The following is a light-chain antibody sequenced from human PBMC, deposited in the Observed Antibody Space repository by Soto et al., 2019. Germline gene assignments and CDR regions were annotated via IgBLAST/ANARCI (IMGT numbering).Light chain of an antibody. CDR3: QQSYSTLT. CDR2: AAS. Sequence: DIQMTQSPSSLSASVGDRVTITCRASQSIVTYLNWYLQKPGKAPKLLIYAASNLQSGVPSRFSGSGSGTDFTLTISSLQPEDFATYYCQQSYSTLTFGPGTKVDI. J-gene: IGKJ3*01. CDR1: QSIVTY. V-gene: IGKV1-39*01.